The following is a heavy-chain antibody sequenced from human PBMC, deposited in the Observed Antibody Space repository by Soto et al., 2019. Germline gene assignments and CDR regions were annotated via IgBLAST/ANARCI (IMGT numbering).Heavy chain of an antibody. D-gene: IGHD6-6*01. CDR2: TRSNGEYT. CDR1: VFTFINYA. J-gene: IGHJ6*02. V-gene: IGHV3-23*01. CDR3: AKESMSVAVSASRVYGMDV. Sequence: GWSLRLSCACSVFTFINYAMTWVRQAPGKGLEWVSTTRSNGEYTYYADSMKGRFTVSRDNSQNALFLEMSSLRAEDTAVYYCAKESMSVAVSASRVYGMDVWGQGTTVTVSS.